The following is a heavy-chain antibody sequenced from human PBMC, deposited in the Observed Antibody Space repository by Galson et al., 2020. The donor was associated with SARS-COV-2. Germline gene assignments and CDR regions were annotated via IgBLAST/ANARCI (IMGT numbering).Heavy chain of an antibody. CDR3: ALSYYDILTGYYCTFDY. D-gene: IGHD3-9*01. Sequence: SGPTLVKPTQTLTLTCTFSGFSLSTSGMRVSWIRQPPGKALEWLARIDWDDDKFYSTSLKTRLTISKDTSKNQVVLTMTNMDPVDTATYYCALSYYDILTGYYCTFDYWGQGTLVTVSS. CDR1: GFSLSTSGMR. J-gene: IGHJ4*02. V-gene: IGHV2-70*04. CDR2: IDWDDDK.